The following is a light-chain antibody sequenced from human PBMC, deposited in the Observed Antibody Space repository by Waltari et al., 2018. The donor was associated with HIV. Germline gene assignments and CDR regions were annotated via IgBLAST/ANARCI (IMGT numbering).Light chain of an antibody. J-gene: IGKJ4*01. V-gene: IGKV4-1*01. CDR3: QQYYSSPFT. CDR2: WAS. Sequence: DIVMTQSPDSLAVSRGERATINCKYLQSVLYRSNNKNHLAWYQQKPEQPPKRLIYWASTREFGVPDRFSGSGSGTDFTLTISSLQAEDVAVYYCQQYYSSPFTFGGGTRVEIK. CDR1: QSVLYRSNNKNH.